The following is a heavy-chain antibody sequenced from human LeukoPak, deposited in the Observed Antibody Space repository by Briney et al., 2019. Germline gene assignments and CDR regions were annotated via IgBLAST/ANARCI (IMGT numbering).Heavy chain of an antibody. D-gene: IGHD7-27*01. CDR2: IYYSGST. V-gene: IGHV4-30-4*08. Sequence: SQTLSLTCTVSGGSISSGDYYWSWIRQPPGKGLEWIGYIYYSGSTYYDPSLKSRVTISVDTSKNQFSLKLSSVTAADTAVHYCVGNQPNYFDYWGQGTLVAVSS. CDR1: GGSISSGDYY. CDR3: VGNQPNYFDY. J-gene: IGHJ4*02.